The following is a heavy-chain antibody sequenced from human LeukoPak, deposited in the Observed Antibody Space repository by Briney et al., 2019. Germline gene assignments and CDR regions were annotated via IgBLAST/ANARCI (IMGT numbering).Heavy chain of an antibody. V-gene: IGHV3-73*01. CDR3: TRLVGYWGYDS. CDR1: GFTFSDSA. Sequence: GGSLRLSCAASGFTFSDSAMHWVRQAPGKGLEWVGHIISKANHYATAYGALVEGRFTISRDDSKNTAYLQMHSLNTEDTALYYCTRLVGYWGYDSWGQGTLVSVS. D-gene: IGHD5-18*01. J-gene: IGHJ4*02. CDR2: IISKANHYAT.